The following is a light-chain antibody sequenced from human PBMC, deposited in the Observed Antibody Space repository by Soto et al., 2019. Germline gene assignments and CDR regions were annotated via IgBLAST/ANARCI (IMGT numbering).Light chain of an antibody. J-gene: IGKJ5*01. CDR3: QQRNYWQVT. Sequence: DIVLTQSPVTLSLAPGVRAALSFGASQSVSGYLAWYQQKPGQAPRLLIYDVSNRATGIPARFSGSGSGTDFTLTISSLEPEDFAIYYCQQRNYWQVTFGQGTRLEIK. CDR1: QSVSGY. CDR2: DVS. V-gene: IGKV3-11*01.